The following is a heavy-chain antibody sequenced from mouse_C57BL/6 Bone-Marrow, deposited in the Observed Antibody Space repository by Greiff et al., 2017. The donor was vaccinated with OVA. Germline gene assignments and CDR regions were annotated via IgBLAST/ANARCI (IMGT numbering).Heavy chain of an antibody. CDR3: ARNRYDYDRGGWYFDV. CDR1: GYTFTSYW. J-gene: IGHJ1*03. Sequence: VQLQQSGAELAKPGASVKLSCKASGYTFTSYWMHWVKQRPGQGLEWIGYINPSSGYTKYNQKFKDKATLSADKSSSTAYMQLSSLTYEDSAVYYCARNRYDYDRGGWYFDVWGTGTTVTVSS. V-gene: IGHV1-7*01. D-gene: IGHD2-4*01. CDR2: INPSSGYT.